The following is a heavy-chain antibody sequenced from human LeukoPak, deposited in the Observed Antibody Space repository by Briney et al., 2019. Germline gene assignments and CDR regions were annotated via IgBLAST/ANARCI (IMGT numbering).Heavy chain of an antibody. CDR1: GFTFSSYE. Sequence: GGSLRLSCVVSGFTFSSYEMNWVRQAPGKGLEWVSYISSSGSTIYYADSVKGRFTISRDNAKNSLYLQMDSLRAEDTAVYYCARSSDYFTYFGLWGRGSLVTVPS. CDR2: ISSSGSTI. V-gene: IGHV3-48*03. J-gene: IGHJ2*01. CDR3: ARSSDYFTYFGL. D-gene: IGHD2/OR15-2a*01.